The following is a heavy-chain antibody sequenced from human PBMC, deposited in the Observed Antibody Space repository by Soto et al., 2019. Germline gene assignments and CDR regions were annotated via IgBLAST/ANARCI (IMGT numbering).Heavy chain of an antibody. Sequence: QLQLQESGSGLVKPSQTLSLTCAVSGGSINTGDYSWSWIRQPPGKGLEWIGYIYHTGNTYYNPYLNSRVTTSVHRSKNQFSLRLSSVTAADTAVYYCARGAGIQYYYHSSHFDPWGQGTLVTVSS. CDR3: ARGAGIQYYYHSSHFDP. CDR1: GGSINTGDYS. J-gene: IGHJ5*02. CDR2: IYHTGNT. V-gene: IGHV4-30-2*01. D-gene: IGHD3-22*01.